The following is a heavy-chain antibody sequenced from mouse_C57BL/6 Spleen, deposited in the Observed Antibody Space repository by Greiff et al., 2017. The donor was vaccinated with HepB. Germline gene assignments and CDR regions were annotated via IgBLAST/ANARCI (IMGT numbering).Heavy chain of an antibody. V-gene: IGHV1-82*01. J-gene: IGHJ4*01. CDR2: IYPGDGDT. Sequence: QVHVKQSGPELVKPGASVKISCKASGYAFSSSWMNWVKQRPGTGLGWIGRIYPGDGDTTSNGKFKGKAPLTADKSSSTAYMQLSSLTSEDAAVYCWARGDYGNYVEAMDYWGQGTAVTVAS. CDR1: GYAFSSSW. D-gene: IGHD2-1*01. CDR3: ARGDYGNYVEAMDY.